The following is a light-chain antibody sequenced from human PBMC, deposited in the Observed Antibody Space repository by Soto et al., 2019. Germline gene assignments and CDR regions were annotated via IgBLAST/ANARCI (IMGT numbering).Light chain of an antibody. CDR2: DVS. CDR3: YSCSRSSGTRYV. V-gene: IGLV2-14*03. Sequence: QSALTQPASVSGSPGQSITISCTGTSSDIGTYNYVSWYRQHPGQAPKLMIYDVSNRPSGVSDRFSGSKSGNTASLTISGLQAEDEADYYCYSCSRSSGTRYVFGTGTKLTVL. J-gene: IGLJ1*01. CDR1: SSDIGTYNY.